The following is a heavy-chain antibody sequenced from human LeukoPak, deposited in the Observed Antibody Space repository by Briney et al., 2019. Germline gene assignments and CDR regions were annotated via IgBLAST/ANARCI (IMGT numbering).Heavy chain of an antibody. Sequence: GGSLRLSCAASGFTFSSYSMNWVRQAPGKGLEWVSSISSSSSYIYYADSVKGRFTISRDNAKNSLYLQMNSLRAEDTAVYYCARERMVYASFDYWGQGTLVTVSS. CDR3: ARERMVYASFDY. CDR1: GFTFSSYS. J-gene: IGHJ4*02. V-gene: IGHV3-21*01. D-gene: IGHD2-8*01. CDR2: ISSSSSYI.